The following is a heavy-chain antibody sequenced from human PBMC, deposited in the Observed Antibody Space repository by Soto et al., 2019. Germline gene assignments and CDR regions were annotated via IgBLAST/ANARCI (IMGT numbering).Heavy chain of an antibody. CDR1: GGTFSSYA. V-gene: IGHV1-69*01. Sequence: QVQLVQSGAEVKKPGSSVKVSCKASGGTFSSYAISWVRQAPGQGLEWMGGIIPIFGTANYAQKLQGRVTITADESTSTAYMERSSLRSEDTDVYYCARASRSAAGIPYSGFDYWGQGTLVTVSS. D-gene: IGHD6-13*01. CDR2: IIPIFGTA. CDR3: ARASRSAAGIPYSGFDY. J-gene: IGHJ4*02.